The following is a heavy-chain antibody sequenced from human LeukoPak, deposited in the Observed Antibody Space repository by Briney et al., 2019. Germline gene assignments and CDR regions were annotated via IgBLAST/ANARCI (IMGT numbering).Heavy chain of an antibody. CDR1: GGSISSYY. CDR2: IYYSGST. J-gene: IGHJ4*02. D-gene: IGHD3-22*01. V-gene: IGHV4-59*01. CDR3: ASMDSNGPNY. Sequence: SETLSLTCTVSGGSISSYYWSWIRQPPGKGLEWIGYIYYSGSTNYNPSLKSRVTISVDTSKNQFSLKLSSVTAADTAVYYCASMDSNGPNYWGQGTLVAVSS.